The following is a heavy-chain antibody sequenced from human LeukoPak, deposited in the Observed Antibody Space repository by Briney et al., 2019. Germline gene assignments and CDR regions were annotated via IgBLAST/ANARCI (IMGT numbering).Heavy chain of an antibody. V-gene: IGHV3-30*02. CDR1: GFTFSSYG. CDR2: IRYDGSNK. D-gene: IGHD6-13*01. CDR3: AKQGSLGRTYYYYMDV. Sequence: GGSLRLSCAASGFTFSSYGMHWVRQAPGEGLEWVAFIRYDGSNKYYADSVKGRFTISRDNSKNTLYLQMNSLRAEDTAVYYCAKQGSLGRTYYYYMDVWGKGTTVTVSS. J-gene: IGHJ6*03.